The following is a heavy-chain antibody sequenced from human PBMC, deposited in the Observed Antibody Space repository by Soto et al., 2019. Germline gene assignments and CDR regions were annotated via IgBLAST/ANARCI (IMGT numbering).Heavy chain of an antibody. CDR1: GGSISSYY. V-gene: IGHV4-59*01. J-gene: IGHJ5*02. CDR2: IYYSGST. D-gene: IGHD1-26*01. CDR3: ARSTNSGSYLSWFDP. Sequence: SETLSLTCTLSGGSISSYYWNWIRQPPGKGLEWIGYIYYSGSTNYNPSLKSRVTISVDTSKSQFSLKLNSVTAADTAVYYCARSTNSGSYLSWFDPWGQGTLVTVSS.